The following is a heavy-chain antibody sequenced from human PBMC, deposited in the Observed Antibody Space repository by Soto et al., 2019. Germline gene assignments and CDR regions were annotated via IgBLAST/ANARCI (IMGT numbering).Heavy chain of an antibody. V-gene: IGHV4-59*08. J-gene: IGHJ6*03. CDR1: GGSISSYY. CDR2: IYYSGST. CDR3: ARASQTTPPRYYYYYMDV. Sequence: SETLSLTCTVSGGSISSYYWSWIRQPPGNGLEWIGDIYYSGSTNYNPSLKSRVTISVDTSKNQFSLKLSSVTAADTAVYYCARASQTTPPRYYYYYMDVWGKGTTVTVSS. D-gene: IGHD1-7*01.